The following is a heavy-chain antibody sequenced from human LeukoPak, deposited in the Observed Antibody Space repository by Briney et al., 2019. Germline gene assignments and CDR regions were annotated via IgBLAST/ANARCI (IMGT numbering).Heavy chain of an antibody. CDR3: ARDRVVVVPAARGKHNWFDP. V-gene: IGHV3-7*01. J-gene: IGHJ5*02. Sequence: PGGSLRLSCAASGFTFSSYWMSWVRQAPGKGLEWVANIKQDGSEKYYVDSVKGRFTISRDNAKNSLYLQMNSLRAEDTAVYYCARDRVVVVPAARGKHNWFDPWGQGTLVTVSS. D-gene: IGHD2-2*01. CDR1: GFTFSSYW. CDR2: IKQDGSEK.